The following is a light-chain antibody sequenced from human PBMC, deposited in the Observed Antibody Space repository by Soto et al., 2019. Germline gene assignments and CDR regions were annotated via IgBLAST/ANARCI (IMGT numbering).Light chain of an antibody. CDR2: DVS. V-gene: IGLV2-14*01. CDR3: SSYISSTTLV. J-gene: IGLJ3*02. CDR1: SSDVGGYNY. Sequence: QSALTQPASVSGSPGQSITISCTGTSSDVGGYNYVSWYQQHPGKAPKLMIYDVSNRPSGVSNRFSGSKSGNTASLTVSGLQAEDEADYYCSSYISSTTLVFGGVTKLTVL.